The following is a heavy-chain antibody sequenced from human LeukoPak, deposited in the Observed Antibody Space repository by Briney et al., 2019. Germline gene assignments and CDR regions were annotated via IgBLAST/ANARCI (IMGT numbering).Heavy chain of an antibody. CDR1: GGSISSSSYY. D-gene: IGHD3-10*01. V-gene: IGHV4-39*07. J-gene: IGHJ4*02. Sequence: SEALSLTCTVSGGSISSSSYYWGWIRQPPGKGLEWIGSIYYSGSTYYNPSLKSRVTISVDTSKNQFSLKLSSVTAADTAVYYCARWASRREYYYGSGSYLDRIDYWGQGTLVTVSS. CDR2: IYYSGST. CDR3: ARWASRREYYYGSGSYLDRIDY.